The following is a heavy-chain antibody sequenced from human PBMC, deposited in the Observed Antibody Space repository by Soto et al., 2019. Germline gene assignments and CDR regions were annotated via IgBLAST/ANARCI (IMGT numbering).Heavy chain of an antibody. CDR2: TSAYSGST. CDR1: GYSFSTHG. J-gene: IGHJ5*02. V-gene: IGHV1-18*01. D-gene: IGHD3-16*02. Sequence: ASVKVSCKASGYSFSTHGVSWVRQAPGQGLEWMGWTSAYSGSTNYSQKLEGRVTMTTDTSTSTAYMELRSLRSDDTAVYYCARANYRSWFDPWGQGXLVTVSS. CDR3: ARANYRSWFDP.